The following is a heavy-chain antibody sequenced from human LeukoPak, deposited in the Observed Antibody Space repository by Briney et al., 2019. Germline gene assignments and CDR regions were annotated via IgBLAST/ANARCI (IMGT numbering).Heavy chain of an antibody. CDR1: GGSISSYY. V-gene: IGHV4-59*01. CDR3: AREGGGAADGTTFDY. Sequence: KSSETLSLTCTVSGGSISSYYWSWIRQPPGKGLEWIGYIYYSGSTNYNPSLKSRVTISVDTSKNQFSLKLSSVTAADTAVYYCAREGGGAADGTTFDYWGQGTLATVSS. CDR2: IYYSGST. J-gene: IGHJ4*02. D-gene: IGHD6-13*01.